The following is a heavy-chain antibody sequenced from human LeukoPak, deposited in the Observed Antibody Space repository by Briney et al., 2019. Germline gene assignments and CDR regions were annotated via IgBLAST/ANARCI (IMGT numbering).Heavy chain of an antibody. CDR2: INPNSGGT. CDR3: ARLGGSGPYYYMDV. D-gene: IGHD3-10*01. Sequence: GASVKVSCKASGYTFTGYYMHWVRQAPGQGLEWMGRINPNSGGTNYAQKFQGRVTMTRGTSISTAYMELSRLRSDDTAVYYCARLGGSGPYYYMDVWGKGTTVTVSS. V-gene: IGHV1-2*06. J-gene: IGHJ6*03. CDR1: GYTFTGYY.